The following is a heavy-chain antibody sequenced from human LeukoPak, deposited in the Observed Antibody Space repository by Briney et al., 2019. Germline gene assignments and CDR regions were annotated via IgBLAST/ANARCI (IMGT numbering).Heavy chain of an antibody. Sequence: PSETLSLTCTVSGGSISSGDSYWSWIRQPPGKGLEWIGYIHYSGSTYYNPSLKSRVTISVDTSKNQFSLKLSSVTAADTAVYYCARGGGTIFGVVFFDYWGQGTLVTVSS. D-gene: IGHD3-3*01. CDR2: IHYSGST. CDR1: GGSISSGDSY. CDR3: ARGGGTIFGVVFFDY. J-gene: IGHJ4*02. V-gene: IGHV4-30-4*01.